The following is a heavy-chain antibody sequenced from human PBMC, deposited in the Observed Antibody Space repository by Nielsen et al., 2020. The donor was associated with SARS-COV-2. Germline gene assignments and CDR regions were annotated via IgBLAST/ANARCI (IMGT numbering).Heavy chain of an antibody. CDR3: ARDYDFWSGYSYPGGFDY. CDR2: ISAYNGNT. J-gene: IGHJ4*02. V-gene: IGHV1-18*01. CDR1: GYTFTSYG. Sequence: ASVKVSCKASGYTFTSYGISWVRQAPGQGLEWMGWISAYNGNTNYAQKLQGRVTMTTDTSTSTAYMELRSLRSDDTAVYYCARDYDFWSGYSYPGGFDYWGQGTLVTVSS. D-gene: IGHD3-3*01.